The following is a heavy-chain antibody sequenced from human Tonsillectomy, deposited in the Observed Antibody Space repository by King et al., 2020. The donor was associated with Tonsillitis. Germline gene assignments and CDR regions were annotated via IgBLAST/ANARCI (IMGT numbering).Heavy chain of an antibody. V-gene: IGHV3-23*04. Sequence: VQLVESGGGLLQPGGSLRVSCAASGFTFSSYAMSWVRQAPGKGLEWVSGISGSGGLKYYADSVKGRFTVSRDNSKNTLYLQMNSLRAEDTALYYCAKESHYDFWSGYRFFYMDVWGKGTTVTVSS. CDR1: GFTFSSYA. J-gene: IGHJ6*03. CDR3: AKESHYDFWSGYRFFYMDV. D-gene: IGHD3-3*01. CDR2: ISGSGGLK.